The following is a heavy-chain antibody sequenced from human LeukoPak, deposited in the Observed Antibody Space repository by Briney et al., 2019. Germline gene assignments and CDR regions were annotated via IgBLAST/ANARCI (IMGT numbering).Heavy chain of an antibody. CDR3: AREISTGWPDY. D-gene: IGHD6-19*01. J-gene: IGHJ4*02. CDR1: GFTFSSYT. Sequence: PGRSLRLSCAASGFTFSSYTMHWLRQAPGKGLEWVAVKSYDGVNTFYADSVKGRFTISRDHSQNTLCLQMNSLRTEDTAVYYCAREISTGWPDYWGQGTLVTVSS. V-gene: IGHV3-30-3*01. CDR2: KSYDGVNT.